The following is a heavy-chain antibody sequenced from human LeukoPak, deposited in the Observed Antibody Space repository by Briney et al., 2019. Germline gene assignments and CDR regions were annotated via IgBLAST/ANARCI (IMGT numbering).Heavy chain of an antibody. J-gene: IGHJ4*02. CDR1: GFTFSSYS. CDR3: ARGRITMVQGVTDFDY. D-gene: IGHD3-10*01. Sequence: GSLRLSCAASGFTFSSYSMNWVRQAPGKGLEWVSSISSSSSYIYYADSVKGRFTISRDNAKNSLYLQMNSLRAEDTAVYYCARGRITMVQGVTDFDYWGQGTLVTVSS. CDR2: ISSSSSYI. V-gene: IGHV3-21*01.